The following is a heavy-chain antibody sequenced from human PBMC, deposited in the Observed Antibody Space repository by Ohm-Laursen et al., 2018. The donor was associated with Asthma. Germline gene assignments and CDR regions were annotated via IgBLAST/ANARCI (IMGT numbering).Heavy chain of an antibody. Sequence: SETLSLTCTVSGDSISSSSYYWGWIRQPPGKGLEWIGSIYYSGSTYYNPSLKSRVTISVDTPKNQFSLKLSSVTAADTAVYYCARHLSEYYYDSSGYPNWFDPWGQGTLVTVPS. D-gene: IGHD3-22*01. CDR2: IYYSGST. V-gene: IGHV4-39*01. CDR3: ARHLSEYYYDSSGYPNWFDP. CDR1: GDSISSSSYY. J-gene: IGHJ5*02.